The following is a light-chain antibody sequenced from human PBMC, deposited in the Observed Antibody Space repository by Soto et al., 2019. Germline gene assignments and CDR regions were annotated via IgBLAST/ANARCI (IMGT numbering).Light chain of an antibody. CDR2: STS. Sequence: DIQMTQSPSSLSATVGDRVTITCRASQSISYYLNWYQQKQGRAPRLLIYSTSALQSGVPSKFRGSASGTDFTLTISSLQPEYFATYYCQQSYSTPWTFGQGTKVDIK. CDR3: QQSYSTPWT. CDR1: QSISYY. J-gene: IGKJ1*01. V-gene: IGKV1-39*01.